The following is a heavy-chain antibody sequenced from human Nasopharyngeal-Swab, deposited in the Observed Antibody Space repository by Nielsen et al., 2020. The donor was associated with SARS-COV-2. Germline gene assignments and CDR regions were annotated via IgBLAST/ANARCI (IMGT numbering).Heavy chain of an antibody. J-gene: IGHJ2*01. V-gene: IGHV4-34*01. Sequence: LRLSCAVYGGSFSGYYWSWIRQPPGKGLEWIGEINHSGSTNYNPSLKSRVTISVDTSKNQFSLKLSSVTAADTAVYYCARVPGFWYFDLWGRGTLVTVSS. D-gene: IGHD3-10*01. CDR3: ARVPGFWYFDL. CDR1: GGSFSGYY. CDR2: INHSGST.